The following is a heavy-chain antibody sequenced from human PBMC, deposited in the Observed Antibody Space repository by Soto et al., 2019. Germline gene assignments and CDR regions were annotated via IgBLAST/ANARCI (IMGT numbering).Heavy chain of an antibody. V-gene: IGHV1-69*13. CDR2: IIPIFGTA. D-gene: IGHD4-17*01. CDR3: ARGMTTVNPSFDY. J-gene: IGHJ4*02. Sequence: AASVKVSCKASGGTFSSYAISWVRQAPGQGLEWMGGIIPIFGTANYAQKFQSRVTITADESTSTAYMELSSLRSEDTAVYYCARGMTTVNPSFDYWGQGTLVTVSS. CDR1: GGTFSSYA.